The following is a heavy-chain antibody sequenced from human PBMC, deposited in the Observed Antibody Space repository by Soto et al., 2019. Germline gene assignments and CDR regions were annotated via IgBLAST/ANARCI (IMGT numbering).Heavy chain of an antibody. J-gene: IGHJ6*02. CDR1: GGSLSNYG. V-gene: IGHV1-69*12. CDR3: ARGDATKIVVTTYYAMDV. Sequence: QVQLVQSGAEVKKPGSSVKVSCKASGGSLSNYGISWLRQAPGQGLEWMGGIIPVFGTANYAQKFQGRVTITADESTNIVYMDVTSLRSEDTAVYYCARGDATKIVVTTYYAMDVWGQGTTVTVSS. D-gene: IGHD4-17*01. CDR2: IIPVFGTA.